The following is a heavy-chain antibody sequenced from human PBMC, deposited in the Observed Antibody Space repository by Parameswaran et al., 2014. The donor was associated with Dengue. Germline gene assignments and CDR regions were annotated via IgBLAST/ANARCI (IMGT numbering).Heavy chain of an antibody. CDR2: IYYNGDT. D-gene: IGHD5-24*01. J-gene: IGHJ6*02. Sequence: VRQAPGKGLEWIGSIYYNGDTWYNPSLKSRVTISVDASKNQLSLMLSSVTAADTAIYYCQFYYYYYDLDVWGQGTTVTVSS. V-gene: IGHV4-39*01. CDR3: QFYYYYYDLDV.